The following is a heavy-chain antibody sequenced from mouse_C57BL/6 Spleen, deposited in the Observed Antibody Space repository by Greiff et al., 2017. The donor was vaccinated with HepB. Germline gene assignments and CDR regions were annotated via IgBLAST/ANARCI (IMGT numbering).Heavy chain of an antibody. CDR2: IDPSDSYT. CDR1: GYTFTSYW. Sequence: QVHVKQPGAELVMPGASVKLSCKASGYTFTSYWMHWVKQRPGQGLEWIGEIDPSDSYTNYNQKFKGKSTLTVDKSSSTAYMQLSSLTSEDSAVYYCARGGLGYYAMDYWGQGTSVTVSS. V-gene: IGHV1-69*01. J-gene: IGHJ4*01. D-gene: IGHD4-1*01. CDR3: ARGGLGYYAMDY.